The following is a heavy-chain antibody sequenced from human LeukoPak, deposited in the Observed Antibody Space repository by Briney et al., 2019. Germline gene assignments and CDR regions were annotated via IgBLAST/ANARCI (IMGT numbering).Heavy chain of an antibody. CDR3: ASTYSDFWSGYFVQY. CDR2: IYYSGST. CDR1: GASISSSSYY. Sequence: SDTLSLTCTVSGASISSSSYYWDCIRQPPGKGLEWIGSIYYSGSTYYNPSLESRVTISADTSKNQFSLQLSSVTAADTAVYYCASTYSDFWSGYFVQYWGQGTLVTVSS. D-gene: IGHD3-3*01. J-gene: IGHJ4*02. V-gene: IGHV4-39*01.